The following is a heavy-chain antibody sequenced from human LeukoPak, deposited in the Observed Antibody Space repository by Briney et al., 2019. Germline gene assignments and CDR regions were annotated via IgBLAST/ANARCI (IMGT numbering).Heavy chain of an antibody. CDR2: INHSGST. CDR1: GGSFSGYY. CDR3: ARAIDY. J-gene: IGHJ4*02. V-gene: IGHV4-34*01. D-gene: IGHD5-12*01. Sequence: SETLSLTCAVYGGSFSGYYWSWIRQPPGKGLEWIGEINHSGSTNYNPSLKSRVTISVDTSKNQFSLKLSSVTAADTAVYYCARAIDYWGQGTLVTVSS.